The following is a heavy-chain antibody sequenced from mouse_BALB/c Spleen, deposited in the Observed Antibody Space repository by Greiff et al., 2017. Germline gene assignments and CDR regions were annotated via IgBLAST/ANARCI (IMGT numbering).Heavy chain of an antibody. V-gene: IGHV3-6*02. Sequence: VQLKESGPGLVKPSQSLSLTCSVTGYSITSGYYWNWIRQFPGNKLEWMGYISYDGSNNYNPSLKNRISITRDTSKNQSFLKLNSVTTEDTATYYCARGGTYDYDWFAYWGQGTLVTVSA. CDR2: ISYDGSN. CDR3: ARGGTYDYDWFAY. CDR1: GYSITSGYY. J-gene: IGHJ3*01. D-gene: IGHD2-4*01.